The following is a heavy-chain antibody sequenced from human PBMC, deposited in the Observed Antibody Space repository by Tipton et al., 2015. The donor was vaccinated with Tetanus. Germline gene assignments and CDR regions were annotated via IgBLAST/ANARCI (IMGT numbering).Heavy chain of an antibody. Sequence: TLSLTCTVSGGSLRGGGYYWSWIRQHPGQGLEWIGYIYYTGNTYYNPSLKSRVTLSIDISRNQFSLRLSSVTAADTAVYFCARRVVGATLDYWGQGSLVTVSS. V-gene: IGHV4-31*03. CDR1: GGSLRGGGYY. J-gene: IGHJ4*02. CDR3: ARRVVGATLDY. CDR2: IYYTGNT. D-gene: IGHD1-26*01.